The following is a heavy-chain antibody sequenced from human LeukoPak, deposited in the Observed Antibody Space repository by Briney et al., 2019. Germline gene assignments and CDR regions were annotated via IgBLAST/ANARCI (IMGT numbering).Heavy chain of an antibody. J-gene: IGHJ3*01. CDR1: GYSFNNYW. V-gene: IGHV5-51*01. CDR2: IYPADSDT. Sequence: GESLKISCKGSGYSFNNYWIGWVRQMPGQGLEWMGNIYPADSDTRYSPSFQGQVTISVDKSVSTAYLHWSSLKASDTAIYYCARPNITSYYDSRGSDAFDVWGQGTMVTVSS. D-gene: IGHD3-22*01. CDR3: ARPNITSYYDSRGSDAFDV.